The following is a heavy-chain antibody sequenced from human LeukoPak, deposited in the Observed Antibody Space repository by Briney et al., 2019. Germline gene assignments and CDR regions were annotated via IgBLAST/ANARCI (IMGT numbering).Heavy chain of an antibody. CDR2: IKQDGSEK. Sequence: QPGGSLRLSCVASGFRFSSYWMSWVRQAPGKGLQWVANIKQDGSEKYYVDSVRGRFTISRDNTKNSLYLQMSSLRAEDTAVYYCARETNDFWSGHKIDYWGQGTLVTVSS. CDR3: ARETNDFWSGHKIDY. CDR1: GFRFSSYW. V-gene: IGHV3-7*01. J-gene: IGHJ4*02. D-gene: IGHD3-3*01.